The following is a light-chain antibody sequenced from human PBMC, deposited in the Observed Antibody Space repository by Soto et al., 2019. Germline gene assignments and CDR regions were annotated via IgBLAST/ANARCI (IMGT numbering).Light chain of an antibody. Sequence: EIVLTQSPGTLSLSPGERATLSCRASQSVSSSYLAWYQQKPGQAPRPLIYGASSRATGIPDRFSGSGSGTDFTLTISRLGPEDFAVYYCQQYGSSPRTFGQGTKVDIK. CDR3: QQYGSSPRT. CDR1: QSVSSSY. J-gene: IGKJ1*01. CDR2: GAS. V-gene: IGKV3-20*01.